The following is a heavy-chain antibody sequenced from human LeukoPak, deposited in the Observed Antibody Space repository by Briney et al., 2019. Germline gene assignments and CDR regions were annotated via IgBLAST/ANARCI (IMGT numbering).Heavy chain of an antibody. D-gene: IGHD4-11*01. CDR1: GYTFTSYY. CDR2: INPSGGTT. CDR3: ARDLTTPYYYYYYMDV. J-gene: IGHJ6*03. V-gene: IGHV1-46*01. Sequence: GASVKVSCKASGYTFTSYYMHWVRQAPGQGLEWMGIINPSGGTTRYAQKFQGRVTMTRDTSTSTVYMELSSLRSEDTAVYYCARDLTTPYYYYYYMDVWGKGTTVTVSS.